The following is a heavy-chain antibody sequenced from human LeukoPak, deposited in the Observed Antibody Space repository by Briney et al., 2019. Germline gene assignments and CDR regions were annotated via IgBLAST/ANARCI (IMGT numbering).Heavy chain of an antibody. CDR2: IYHSGST. CDR1: GGSISSGGYS. V-gene: IGHV4-30-2*01. CDR3: ASMTTVTTGAFDY. D-gene: IGHD4-17*01. J-gene: IGHJ4*02. Sequence: PSETLSLTCAVSGGSISSGGYSWSWIRQPPGKGLEWIGYIYHSGSTYYNPSLKSRVTISVDRSKYQFSLKLSSVTAADTAVYYCASMTTVTTGAFDYWGQGTLVTVSS.